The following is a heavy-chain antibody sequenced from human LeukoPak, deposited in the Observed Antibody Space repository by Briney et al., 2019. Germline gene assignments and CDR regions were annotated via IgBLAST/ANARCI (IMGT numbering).Heavy chain of an antibody. CDR3: ARDPVHYYDSSGYYLNYYYYYMDV. Sequence: GGSLRLSCAASGFTFSSYAMSWVRQAPGKGLEWVSAISGSGGSTYYADSVKGRFTISRDNAKNSLYLQMNSLRAEDTAVYYCARDPVHYYDSSGYYLNYYYYYMDVWGKGTTVTVSS. V-gene: IGHV3-23*01. CDR2: ISGSGGST. J-gene: IGHJ6*03. CDR1: GFTFSSYA. D-gene: IGHD3-22*01.